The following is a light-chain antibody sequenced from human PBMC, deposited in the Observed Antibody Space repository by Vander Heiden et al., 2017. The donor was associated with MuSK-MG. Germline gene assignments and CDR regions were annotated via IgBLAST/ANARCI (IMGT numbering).Light chain of an antibody. J-gene: IGLJ2*01. CDR1: SSDIGSYDF. CDR3: SSYTSSTTLV. V-gene: IGLV2-14*01. Sequence: QSALTQPASLSGSPAPSITISCTGTSSDIGSYDFVSWYQQRPGKAPKLIIGDVSNRPSGVSDRFAGSKSGNEASLTISGLQDEDEADYFCSSYTSSTTLVFGGGTKLTVL. CDR2: DVS.